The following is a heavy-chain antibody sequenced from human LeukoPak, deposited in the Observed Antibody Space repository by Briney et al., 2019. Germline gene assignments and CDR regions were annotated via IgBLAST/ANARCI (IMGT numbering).Heavy chain of an antibody. CDR2: IIPIFGTA. V-gene: IGHV1-69*01. Sequence: SVKVSCKASGGTFSSYAISWVRQAPGQGLEWMGGIIPIFGTANYAQKFQGRVTITADESTSTAYMELSSLRSEDTAVYYCARYSSSWYSLDYWGQGTLVTVSS. CDR3: ARYSSSWYSLDY. D-gene: IGHD6-13*01. CDR1: GGTFSSYA. J-gene: IGHJ4*02.